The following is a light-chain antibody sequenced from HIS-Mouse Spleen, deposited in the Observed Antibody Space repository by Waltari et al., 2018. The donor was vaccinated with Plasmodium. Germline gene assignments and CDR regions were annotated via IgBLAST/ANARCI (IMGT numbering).Light chain of an antibody. CDR1: SRDVGSYNL. J-gene: IGLJ3*02. CDR3: CSYAGSRV. V-gene: IGLV2-23*01. CDR2: EGS. Sequence: QSALTQPASVSGSPGQSITISCTGTSRDVGSYNLVSWYQQHPGKAPKLTIYEGSKRPSGVSNRFSGSKSGNTASLTISGLQAEDEADYYCCSYAGSRVFGGGTKLTVL.